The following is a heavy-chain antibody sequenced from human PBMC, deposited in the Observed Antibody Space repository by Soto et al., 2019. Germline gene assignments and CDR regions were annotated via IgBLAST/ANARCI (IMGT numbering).Heavy chain of an antibody. CDR1: GFTFSSYA. CDR3: AKDFGYCSSTSGYGAYYYYGMDV. Sequence: EVQLLESGGGLVKPGGSLRLSCAASGFTFSSYAMSWVRQAPGKGLEWVSAISGSGGSTYYADSVKGRFTISRDNSKNALYLQRDRMRAEDRSVYYCAKDFGYCSSTSGYGAYYYYGMDVWCEVTTVTVSS. CDR2: ISGSGGST. D-gene: IGHD2-2*03. V-gene: IGHV3-23*01. J-gene: IGHJ6*04.